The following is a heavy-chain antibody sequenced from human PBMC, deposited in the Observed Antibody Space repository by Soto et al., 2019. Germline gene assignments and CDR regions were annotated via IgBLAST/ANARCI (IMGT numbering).Heavy chain of an antibody. D-gene: IGHD2-15*01. CDR2: INPNSGGT. J-gene: IGHJ4*02. CDR1: GYTFTGYY. CDR3: ARSRPCSGASCSLSWLDY. Sequence: ASVKVSCKASGYTFTGYYMHWVRQAPGQGLEGMGWINPNSGGTNYAQKFQGRVTMTRDTSISTAYMELSRLRSDDTAVYYCARSRPCSGASCSLSWLDYWGQGTLVTVSS. V-gene: IGHV1-2*02.